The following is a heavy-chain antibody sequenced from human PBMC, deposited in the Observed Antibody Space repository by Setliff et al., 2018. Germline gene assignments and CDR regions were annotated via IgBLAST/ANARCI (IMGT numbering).Heavy chain of an antibody. Sequence: SETLSLTCAVYGGSFSGYYWSWIRQPPGKGLERIGSINYSGKTYYNPSLRSRLTISVDTSENQFSLKLSSVPAADTAVYYCARNNTGLNTFDYWGQGTLVTVSS. J-gene: IGHJ4*02. V-gene: IGHV4-34*01. CDR3: ARNNTGLNTFDY. CDR1: GGSFSGYY. CDR2: INYSGKT. D-gene: IGHD2-8*02.